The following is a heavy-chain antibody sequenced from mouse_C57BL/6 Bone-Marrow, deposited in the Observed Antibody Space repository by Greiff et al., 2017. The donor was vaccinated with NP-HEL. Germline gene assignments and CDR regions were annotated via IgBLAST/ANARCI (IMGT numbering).Heavy chain of an antibody. CDR3: TYGSTLYYAMDY. CDR2: IRLKSDNYAT. D-gene: IGHD1-1*01. V-gene: IGHV6-3*01. CDR1: GFTFSNYW. J-gene: IGHJ4*01. Sequence: EVKLEESGGGLVQPGGSMKLSCVASGFTFSNYWMNWVRQSPEKGLEWVAQIRLKSDNYATHYAESVKGRFTISRDDSKSSVYLQMNNLRAEDTGIYYGTYGSTLYYAMDYWGQGTSVTVSS.